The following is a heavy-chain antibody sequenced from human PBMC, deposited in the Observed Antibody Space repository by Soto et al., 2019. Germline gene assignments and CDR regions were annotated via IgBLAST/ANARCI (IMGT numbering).Heavy chain of an antibody. Sequence: ASVKVSCKASGYTFTSYGISWVRQAPGQGLEWMGWISAYNGNTNYAQKLQGRVTMTTDTSTSTAYMELRSLRSDDTAVYYCARVDYYDFWSGYSDWFDPWGQGTLVTVS. CDR2: ISAYNGNT. CDR3: ARVDYYDFWSGYSDWFDP. D-gene: IGHD3-3*01. CDR1: GYTFTSYG. J-gene: IGHJ5*02. V-gene: IGHV1-18*01.